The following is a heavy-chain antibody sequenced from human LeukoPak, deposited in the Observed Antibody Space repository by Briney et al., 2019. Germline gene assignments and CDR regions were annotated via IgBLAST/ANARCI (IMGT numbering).Heavy chain of an antibody. CDR1: GGSFSSYY. V-gene: IGHV4-59*01. Sequence: SETLSLTCAVYGGSFSSYYWSWIRQPPGKGLEWIGYIYYSGSTNYNPSLKSRVTISVDTSKNQFSLKLSSVTAADTAVYYCAREGRAAAGNFDYWGQGTLVTVSS. J-gene: IGHJ4*02. D-gene: IGHD6-13*01. CDR3: AREGRAAAGNFDY. CDR2: IYYSGST.